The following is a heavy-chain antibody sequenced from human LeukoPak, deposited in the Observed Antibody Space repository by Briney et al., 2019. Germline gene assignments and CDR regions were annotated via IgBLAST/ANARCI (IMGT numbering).Heavy chain of an antibody. Sequence: GASVKVSCKASGYTFTDYFMHWVRQAPGQGLEWMGWINPNSGGTNFAQKFQGRVTTTRDTSISTAFLELSSLRSDDTAVYYCARDVRGTAPGNDYYMDVWGRGTGVTVAS. J-gene: IGHJ6*03. D-gene: IGHD3-16*01. V-gene: IGHV1-2*02. CDR3: ARDVRGTAPGNDYYMDV. CDR2: INPNSGGT. CDR1: GYTFTDYF.